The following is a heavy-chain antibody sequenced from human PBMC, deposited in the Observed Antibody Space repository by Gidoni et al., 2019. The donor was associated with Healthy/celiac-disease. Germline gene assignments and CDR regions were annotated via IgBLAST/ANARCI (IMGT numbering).Heavy chain of an antibody. J-gene: IGHJ4*02. CDR1: GFPFSSYG. D-gene: IGHD6-13*01. V-gene: IGHV3-30*18. CDR3: AKPSLIAAAWGGDGNFDY. Sequence: QVQLVESGGGVVQPGRSLRLSCAASGFPFSSYGRHWGRQAPGKGLEWVAVISYDGSNKYYADSVKGRFTISRDNSKNTLYLQMNSLRAEDTAVYYCAKPSLIAAAWGGDGNFDYWGQGTLVTVSS. CDR2: ISYDGSNK.